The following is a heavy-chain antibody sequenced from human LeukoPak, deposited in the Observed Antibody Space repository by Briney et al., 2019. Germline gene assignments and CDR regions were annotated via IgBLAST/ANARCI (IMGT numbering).Heavy chain of an antibody. Sequence: GGSLRLSCSASGFTFSSYAMHWVRQAPGKGLEYVSAISSNGGSTYYADSVKGRFTISRDNSKNTLYLQMSSLRAEDTAVYYCVRLYSSNFYYYYGMDVWGQETTVTVSS. CDR1: GFTFSSYA. CDR2: ISSNGGST. J-gene: IGHJ6*02. CDR3: VRLYSSNFYYYYGMDV. D-gene: IGHD6-13*01. V-gene: IGHV3-64D*06.